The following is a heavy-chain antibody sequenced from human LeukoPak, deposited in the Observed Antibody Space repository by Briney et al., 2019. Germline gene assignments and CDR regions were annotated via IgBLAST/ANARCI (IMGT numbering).Heavy chain of an antibody. CDR2: ISGSGGST. Sequence: TGGSLRLSCAASGFTFSSYAMSWVRQAPGKGLEWVSAISGSGGSTYYADSVKGRFTISRDNSKNTLYLQMNSLRAEDTAVYYCAKILGRYSYGPVEYWGQGTLVTVSS. CDR3: AKILGRYSYGPVEY. V-gene: IGHV3-23*01. D-gene: IGHD5-18*01. CDR1: GFTFSSYA. J-gene: IGHJ4*02.